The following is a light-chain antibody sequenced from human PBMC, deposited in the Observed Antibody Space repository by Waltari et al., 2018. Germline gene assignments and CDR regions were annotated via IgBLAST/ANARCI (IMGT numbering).Light chain of an antibody. CDR1: QSVLYSSNKKNY. Sequence: DIVMTQSPDSLAVSLGERATINCKSSQSVLYSSNKKNYLACYQQKPGQSPNLLIYWASTRESGVPDRFSGSGSETDFTLTISSLQAEDVAVYYCQQYYSTLSWTFGQGTKVEIK. J-gene: IGKJ1*01. CDR2: WAS. CDR3: QQYYSTLSWT. V-gene: IGKV4-1*01.